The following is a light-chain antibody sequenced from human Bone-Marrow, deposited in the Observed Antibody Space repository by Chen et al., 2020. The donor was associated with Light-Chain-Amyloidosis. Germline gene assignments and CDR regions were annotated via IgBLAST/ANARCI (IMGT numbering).Light chain of an antibody. Sequence: SALTQPASVSGSPGQSITISCTGASSDVGGDNHVSWYQQHPDKAPKLMIYEVTNRPSWVPDRFSGSKSDTTASLTISGLQTEDEADYFCSSYTITNTLVFGSGTRVTVL. CDR1: SSDVGGDNH. J-gene: IGLJ1*01. CDR2: EVT. CDR3: SSYTITNTLV. V-gene: IGLV2-14*01.